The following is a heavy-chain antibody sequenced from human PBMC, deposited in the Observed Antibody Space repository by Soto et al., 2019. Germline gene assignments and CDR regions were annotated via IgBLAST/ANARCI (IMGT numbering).Heavy chain of an antibody. V-gene: IGHV3-13*01. CDR3: ARVATLGRYYYYGMDV. J-gene: IGHJ6*02. CDR1: GFTFSSYD. D-gene: IGHD5-12*01. Sequence: PVGSLRLSCAASGFTFSSYDMHWVRQATGKGLEWVSAIGTAGDTYYPGSVKGRFTISRENAKNSLYLQMNSLRAEDTAVYYCARVATLGRYYYYGMDVWGQGTTVTVSS. CDR2: IGTAGDT.